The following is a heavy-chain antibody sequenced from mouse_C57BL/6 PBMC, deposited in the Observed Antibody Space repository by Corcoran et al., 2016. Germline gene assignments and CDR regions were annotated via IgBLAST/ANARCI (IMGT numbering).Heavy chain of an antibody. CDR3: ARGQSWFAY. CDR2: INTYSGVP. CDR1: GYTFTTYG. V-gene: IGHV9-3*01. Sequence: QIQLVQSGPELKKPGETVKISCKASGYTFTTYGMSWVKQAPAKGLKWMGWINTYSGVPTYADDFKGRFAFSLETSASTAYLQINNLKNEDTATYFCARGQSWFAYWGQGTLVTVSA. J-gene: IGHJ3*01.